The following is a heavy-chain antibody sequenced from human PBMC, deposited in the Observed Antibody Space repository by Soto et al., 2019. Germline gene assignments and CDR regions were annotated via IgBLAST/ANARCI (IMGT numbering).Heavy chain of an antibody. CDR1: GFTFSSYA. J-gene: IGHJ6*03. V-gene: IGHV3-23*01. CDR3: AKAPSGTGDRGDYYYYMDV. CDR2: ISGSGGST. Sequence: GGSLRLSCAASGFTFSSYAMSWVRQAPGKGLEWVSAISGSGGSTYYADSVKGRFTISRDNSKNTLYLQMNSLRAEDTAVYYCAKAPSGTGDRGDYYYYMDVWGKGTTVTVSS. D-gene: IGHD7-27*01.